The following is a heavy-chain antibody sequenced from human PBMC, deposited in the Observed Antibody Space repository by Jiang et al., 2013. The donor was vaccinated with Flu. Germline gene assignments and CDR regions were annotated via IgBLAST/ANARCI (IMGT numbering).Heavy chain of an antibody. CDR2: IVVGSGRT. Sequence: QLVESGPEVKKPGTSVKVSCKASGFSLNNFAVQWVRQARGQRLEWIGWIVVGSGRTNYGEKFQERVTITRDMSTNTAYMELSSLRREDTAVYFCAADLTVSGFWAEYPNPPDHWGQGTLVTVS. J-gene: IGHJ4*02. CDR3: AADLTVSGFWAEYPNPPDH. V-gene: IGHV1-58*01. CDR1: GFSLNNFA. D-gene: IGHD3/OR15-3a*01.